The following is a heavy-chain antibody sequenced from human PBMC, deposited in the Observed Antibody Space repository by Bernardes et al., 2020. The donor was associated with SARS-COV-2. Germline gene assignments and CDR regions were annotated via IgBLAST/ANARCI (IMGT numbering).Heavy chain of an antibody. D-gene: IGHD6-19*01. Sequence: SLRLSCAASGFTFGDYAMHWVRQAPGKGLEWVSGISWNSGSIGYADSVKGRFTISRDNAKNTLYLQMNSLRAEDTAVYYCARDIAVAGSGMDVWGQGTTVTVSS. CDR2: ISWNSGSI. CDR1: GFTFGDYA. V-gene: IGHV3-9*01. J-gene: IGHJ6*02. CDR3: ARDIAVAGSGMDV.